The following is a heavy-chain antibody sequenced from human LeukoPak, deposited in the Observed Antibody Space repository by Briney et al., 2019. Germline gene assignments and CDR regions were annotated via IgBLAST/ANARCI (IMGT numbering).Heavy chain of an antibody. Sequence: SETLSLTCAVYGGSFSGYYWSWIRQPPGKGLEWIGEINHSGSTNYNPSLKSRVTISVDTSKNQFSLKLSSVTAADTAVYYCARSILLPTIWYYYYGMDVWGQGTTVTVSS. CDR3: ARSILLPTIWYYYYGMDV. V-gene: IGHV4-34*01. CDR1: GGSFSGYY. CDR2: INHSGST. D-gene: IGHD3-9*01. J-gene: IGHJ6*02.